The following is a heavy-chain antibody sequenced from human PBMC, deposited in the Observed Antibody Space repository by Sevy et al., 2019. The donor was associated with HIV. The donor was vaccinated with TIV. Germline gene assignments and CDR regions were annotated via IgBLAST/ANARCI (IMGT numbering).Heavy chain of an antibody. CDR3: AKGYCDGGSCPRDYYYYGMDV. V-gene: IGHV3-23*01. J-gene: IGHJ6*02. CDR2: ISRSGHST. Sequence: GGSLRLSCAASGFTFSTYAMNWVRQAPGKGLEWVSSISRSGHSTYSADSVEGRLTMSRENFKNTLYLQLSSLRVDDTAVYYCAKGYCDGGSCPRDYYYYGMDVWGQGTTVTVSS. D-gene: IGHD2-15*01. CDR1: GFTFSTYA.